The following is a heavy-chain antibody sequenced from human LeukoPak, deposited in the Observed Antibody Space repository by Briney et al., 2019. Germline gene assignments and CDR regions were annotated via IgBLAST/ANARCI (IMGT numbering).Heavy chain of an antibody. CDR3: ATWNGWLQILDY. J-gene: IGHJ4*02. V-gene: IGHV1-18*01. D-gene: IGHD5-24*01. Sequence: ASVKVSCKASGYTFTSYGISWVRQAPGQGLEWMGWISAYNGNTNYAQKLQGRVTMTTDASTSTAYMELRSLRSDDTAAYYCATWNGWLQILDYWGQGTLVTVSS. CDR2: ISAYNGNT. CDR1: GYTFTSYG.